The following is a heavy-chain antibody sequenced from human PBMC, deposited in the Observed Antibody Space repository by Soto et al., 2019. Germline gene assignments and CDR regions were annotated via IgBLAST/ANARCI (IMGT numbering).Heavy chain of an antibody. J-gene: IGHJ4*02. V-gene: IGHV1-18*01. CDR1: GYTFTSYG. Sequence: GASVKVSCKASGYTFTSYGISWVRQAPGQGLEWMGWISAYNGNTNYAQKLQGRVTMTTDTSTSTAYMELRSLRSDDTAVYYCARVPQYSGYDPAGFDYWGQGTLVTVSS. CDR2: ISAYNGNT. D-gene: IGHD5-12*01. CDR3: ARVPQYSGYDPAGFDY.